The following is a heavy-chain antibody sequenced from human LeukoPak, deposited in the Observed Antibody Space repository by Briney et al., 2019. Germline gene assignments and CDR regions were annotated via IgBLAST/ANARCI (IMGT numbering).Heavy chain of an antibody. D-gene: IGHD5-12*01. CDR1: GFTFSSYD. Sequence: GGSLRLSCATSGFTFSSYDMSWVRQAPGKGLEWVSGISRSGRTTYYADSVKGRFTISRDNSKNTLYLQMDSLRPEDTAMYYCTKDDGGVATGQFDFWGQGTLVTVSS. CDR3: TKDDGGVATGQFDF. CDR2: ISRSGRTT. V-gene: IGHV3-23*01. J-gene: IGHJ4*02.